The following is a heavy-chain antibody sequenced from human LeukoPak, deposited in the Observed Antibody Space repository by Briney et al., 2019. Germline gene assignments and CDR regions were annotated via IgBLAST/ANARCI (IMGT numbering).Heavy chain of an antibody. CDR1: GFTFSSYS. CDR3: ARGGLGAFDAFDI. Sequence: GGSLRLSCAASGFTFSSYSMNWVRQAPGKGLEWVSSISSSSSYIYYADSVKGRFTISRDNAKNSLYLQMNSLRAEDTAVYYCARGGLGAFDAFDIWGQGTMVTVSS. J-gene: IGHJ3*02. V-gene: IGHV3-21*01. D-gene: IGHD3/OR15-3a*01. CDR2: ISSSSSYI.